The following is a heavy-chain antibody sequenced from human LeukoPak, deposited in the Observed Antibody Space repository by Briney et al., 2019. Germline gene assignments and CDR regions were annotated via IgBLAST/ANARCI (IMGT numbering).Heavy chain of an antibody. J-gene: IGHJ6*03. CDR2: IYYSGTT. D-gene: IGHD3-22*01. CDR1: GASISSYF. V-gene: IGHV4-59*01. Sequence: SETLSLTCSVSGASISSYFWSWIRQPPGKGLEWIGYIYYSGTTNYNPSLKSRIAISLDTSKKQFSLRTRSVTAADTAVYYCARSTSGYSKHYYFYMDVWGKGTTVTVSS. CDR3: ARSTSGYSKHYYFYMDV.